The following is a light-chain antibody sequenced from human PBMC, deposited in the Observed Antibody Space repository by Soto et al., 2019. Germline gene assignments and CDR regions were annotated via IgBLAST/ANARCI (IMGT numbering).Light chain of an antibody. CDR2: ENN. Sequence: QSVLTQPPSVSAAPGQWVTISCSGSSSNVGHNYVSWYQQFPGTAPRLLIYENNKRPSGIPDRFSGSKSGTSATLDIAGLQTGDEADYYCGTWDNSLSDMLFGGGTKLTVL. CDR1: SSNVGHNY. CDR3: GTWDNSLSDML. J-gene: IGLJ3*02. V-gene: IGLV1-51*01.